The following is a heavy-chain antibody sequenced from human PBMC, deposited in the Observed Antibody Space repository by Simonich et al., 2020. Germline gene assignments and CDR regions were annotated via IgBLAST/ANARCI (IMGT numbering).Heavy chain of an antibody. J-gene: IGHJ4*02. CDR2: IYYSGRT. CDR1: GGSISSYY. CDR3: ARLPDY. V-gene: IGHV4-59*08. Sequence: QVQLQESGPGLVKPSETLSLTCTVTGGSISSYYWSLLRQRQGKGLEWIGYIYYSGRTNYNPPLKSRVTISVDTSKNQFSLKLSSVTAADTAVYYCARLPDYWGQGTLVTVSS.